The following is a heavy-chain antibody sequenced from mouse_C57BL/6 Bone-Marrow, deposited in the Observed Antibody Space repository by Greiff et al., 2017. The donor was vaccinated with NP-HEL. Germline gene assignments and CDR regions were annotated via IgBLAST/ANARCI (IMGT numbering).Heavy chain of an antibody. D-gene: IGHD1-1*02. CDR3: ARYRGPPFDY. Sequence: QVQLKQSGAELARPGASVKLSCKASGYTFTSYGISWVKQRTGQGLEWIGEIYPRSGNTYYNEKFKGKATLTADKSSSTAYMELRSLTSDDSAVYFCARYRGPPFDYWGQGTTLTVSS. CDR1: GYTFTSYG. CDR2: IYPRSGNT. V-gene: IGHV1-81*01. J-gene: IGHJ2*01.